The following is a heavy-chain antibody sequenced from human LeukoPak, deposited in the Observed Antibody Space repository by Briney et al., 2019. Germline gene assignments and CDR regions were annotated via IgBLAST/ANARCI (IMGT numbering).Heavy chain of an antibody. Sequence: GASVKVSCKASGGTFSSYAISWVRQAPGQGLEWMGRIIPILGIANYAQKFQGRVTITADKSTSTAYMELSSLRSEDTAVYYCARVGYSSSWSHNWFDPWGQGTLVTVSS. J-gene: IGHJ5*02. CDR3: ARVGYSSSWSHNWFDP. V-gene: IGHV1-69*04. CDR1: GGTFSSYA. D-gene: IGHD6-13*01. CDR2: IIPILGIA.